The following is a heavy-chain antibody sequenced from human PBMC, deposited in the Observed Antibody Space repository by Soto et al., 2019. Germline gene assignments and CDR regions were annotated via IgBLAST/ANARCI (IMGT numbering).Heavy chain of an antibody. CDR2: IWYDGSNK. Sequence: QVQLVESGGGVVQPGRSLRLSCAASGFTFISYGMHWVRQAPGKGLEWVAVIWYDGSNKYYADSVKGRFTISRDNSKNTLHLQMNSLRAEDTAVYYCARDSRYYDFWSGYYDNWFDPWGQGTLVTVSS. CDR1: GFTFISYG. CDR3: ARDSRYYDFWSGYYDNWFDP. D-gene: IGHD3-3*01. V-gene: IGHV3-33*01. J-gene: IGHJ5*02.